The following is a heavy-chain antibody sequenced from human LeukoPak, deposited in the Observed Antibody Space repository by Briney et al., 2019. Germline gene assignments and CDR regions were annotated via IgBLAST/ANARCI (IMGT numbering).Heavy chain of an antibody. CDR1: GFTFSSYA. CDR2: ISGSGGST. Sequence: GGSLRLSCAASGFTFSSYAMSWVRQAPGKGLEWVSAISGSGGSTYYADSVKGRLTISRDNSKNTLYLQMNSLRAEDTAVYYCAKLGGVRSVLRFLVVDYWGQGTLVTVSS. V-gene: IGHV3-23*01. CDR3: AKLGGVRSVLRFLVVDY. D-gene: IGHD2/OR15-2a*01. J-gene: IGHJ4*02.